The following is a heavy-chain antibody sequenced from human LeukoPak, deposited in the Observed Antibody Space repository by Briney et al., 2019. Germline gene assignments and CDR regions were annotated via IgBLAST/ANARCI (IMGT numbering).Heavy chain of an antibody. D-gene: IGHD3-3*01. V-gene: IGHV1-69*13. CDR3: ARSTRIFGVVIISMVYFDY. Sequence: VASVTVSCKASGGTFSSYAISWVRQAPGQGLEWMGGIIPIFGTANYAQKFQGRVTITADESTSTAYMELSSLRSEDTAVYYCARSTRIFGVVIISMVYFDYWGQGTLVTVSS. CDR2: IIPIFGTA. J-gene: IGHJ4*02. CDR1: GGTFSSYA.